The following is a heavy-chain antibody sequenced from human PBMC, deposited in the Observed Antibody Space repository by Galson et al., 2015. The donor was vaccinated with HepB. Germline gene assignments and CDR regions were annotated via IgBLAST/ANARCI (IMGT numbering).Heavy chain of an antibody. Sequence: SLRLSCAASEITLSSYTMNWVRQAPGKGLEWVSSISGGSTYYVDSVKGRFTISRDNSKNTLYLQMNSLRSEDTAVYYCAKANWGSTPDFWGQGTLVTVSS. CDR3: AKANWGSTPDF. J-gene: IGHJ4*02. CDR2: ISGGST. CDR1: EITLSSYT. V-gene: IGHV3-23*01. D-gene: IGHD7-27*01.